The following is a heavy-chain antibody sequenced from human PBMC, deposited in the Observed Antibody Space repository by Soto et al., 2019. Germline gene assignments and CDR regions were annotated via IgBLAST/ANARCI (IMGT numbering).Heavy chain of an antibody. CDR2: IWYDGSNK. D-gene: IGHD4-17*01. Sequence: GGSLRLSCAASGFTFSSYGMHWVRQAPGKGLEWVAVIWYDGSNKYYADSVKGRFTISRDNSKNTLYLQMNSLRAEDTAVYYCARDLATVTTPELLIDYWGQGTLVTVSS. CDR1: GFTFSSYG. CDR3: ARDLATVTTPELLIDY. V-gene: IGHV3-33*01. J-gene: IGHJ4*02.